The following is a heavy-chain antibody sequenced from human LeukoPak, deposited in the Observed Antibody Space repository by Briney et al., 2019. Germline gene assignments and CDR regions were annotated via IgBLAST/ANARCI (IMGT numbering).Heavy chain of an antibody. V-gene: IGHV3-66*02. CDR2: IYSGGST. CDR3: ARVPSDYDFWSGYSDGFYYYMDV. J-gene: IGHJ6*03. CDR1: GFTVSSNY. Sequence: GGSLRLSCAASGFTVSSNYMSWVRQAPGKGLEWVSVIYSGGSTYYADSVKGRFTISRDNSKNTLYLQMNSLRAEDTAVYYCARVPSDYDFWSGYSDGFYYYMDVWGKGTTVTVSS. D-gene: IGHD3-3*01.